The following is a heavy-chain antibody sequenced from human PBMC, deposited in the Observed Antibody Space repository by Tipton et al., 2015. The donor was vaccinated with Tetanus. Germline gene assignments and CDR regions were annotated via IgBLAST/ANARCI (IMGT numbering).Heavy chain of an antibody. D-gene: IGHD3-9*01. Sequence: TLSLTCTVSGGSMNTRTFYWGWIRQSPGKGLEWIGSIFYSGSTNYNPSLKSRVTISVDTSKNQFSLNLSSVTAADTAVYYCARSGYYSRAYYHYRMDVWGQGTTVSVSS. CDR1: GGSMNTRTFY. J-gene: IGHJ6*02. CDR2: IFYSGST. CDR3: ARSGYYSRAYYHYRMDV. V-gene: IGHV4-39*07.